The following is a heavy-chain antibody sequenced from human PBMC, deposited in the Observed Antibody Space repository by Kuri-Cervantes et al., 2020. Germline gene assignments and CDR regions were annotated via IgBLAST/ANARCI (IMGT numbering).Heavy chain of an antibody. J-gene: IGHJ4*02. CDR2: INHSGST. CDR1: GGSFSGYY. CDR3: ARVVAALDY. Sequence: SQTLSLTCAAYGGSFSGYYWSWIRQPPGKGLEWIGEINHSGSTNYNPSLKSRVTISVDTSKNQFSLKLSSVTAADTAVYYCARVVAALDYWGQGTLVTVSS. D-gene: IGHD2-15*01. V-gene: IGHV4-34*01.